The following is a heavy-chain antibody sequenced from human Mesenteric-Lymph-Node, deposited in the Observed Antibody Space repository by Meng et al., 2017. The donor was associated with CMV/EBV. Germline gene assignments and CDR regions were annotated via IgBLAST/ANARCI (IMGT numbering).Heavy chain of an antibody. D-gene: IGHD3-22*01. V-gene: IGHV3-11*01. Sequence: GESLKISCAASGFTFSDYYMSWIRQAPGKGLEWVSYISNSGSTKYYADSVKGRFTISRDNAKNSLYLQMNSLRAEDTAVYYCAGLYDSSGHHAGDDAFDIWGQGTMVTVSS. CDR3: AGLYDSSGHHAGDDAFDI. CDR1: GFTFSDYY. J-gene: IGHJ3*02. CDR2: ISNSGSTK.